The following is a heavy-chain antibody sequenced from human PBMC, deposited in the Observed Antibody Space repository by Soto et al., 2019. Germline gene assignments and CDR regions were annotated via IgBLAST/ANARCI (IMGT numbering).Heavy chain of an antibody. CDR3: ARWPQPRYTADPYAVDV. CDR2: IVPSLDTT. CDR1: GGTFSSSG. J-gene: IGHJ6*02. V-gene: IGHV1-69*11. D-gene: IGHD3-16*02. Sequence: QVHLVQSGTEVKKPGSSVKVSCKASGGTFSSSGFSWVRQAPGQGLEWMGMIVPSLDTTNYAQKFQARVTITADEVTSTASMALRSLRSEDTAVYYCARWPQPRYTADPYAVDVWGQGTRVIVSS.